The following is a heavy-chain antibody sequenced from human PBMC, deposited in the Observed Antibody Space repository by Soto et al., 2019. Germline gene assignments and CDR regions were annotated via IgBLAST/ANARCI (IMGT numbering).Heavy chain of an antibody. D-gene: IGHD3-16*01. Sequence: QVQLVESGGGVVQPGRFLRLSCAASGFTFSSYAMHWVRQAPGKGLEWVAVISYDGSNKYYADSVKGRFTISRDNSKNTLYLQMNSLRAEDTAVYYCARETVGGGFDYWGQGTLVTVSS. J-gene: IGHJ4*02. V-gene: IGHV3-30-3*01. CDR2: ISYDGSNK. CDR3: ARETVGGGFDY. CDR1: GFTFSSYA.